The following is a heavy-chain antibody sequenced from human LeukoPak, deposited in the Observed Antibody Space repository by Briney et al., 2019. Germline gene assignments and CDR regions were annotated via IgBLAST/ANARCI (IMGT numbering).Heavy chain of an antibody. Sequence: SETLSLTCTVSGGSLSSHYWSWIRQPPGKGLEWIGYIYYSGSTNYNPSLKSRVTISVDTSKNQFSLKLSSVTAADTAVYYCARALWNDYDAFDIWGQGTMVTVSS. V-gene: IGHV4-59*11. J-gene: IGHJ3*02. CDR3: ARALWNDYDAFDI. D-gene: IGHD1-1*01. CDR1: GGSLSSHY. CDR2: IYYSGST.